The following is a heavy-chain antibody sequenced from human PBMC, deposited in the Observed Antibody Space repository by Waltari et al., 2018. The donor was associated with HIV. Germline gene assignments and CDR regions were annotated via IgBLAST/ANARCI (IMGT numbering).Heavy chain of an antibody. CDR2: IKQDGSEK. V-gene: IGHV3-7*01. D-gene: IGHD3-3*01. CDR1: GFTFSNYW. Sequence: EVQLVESGGGLVQTGGSLRLSCASSGFTFSNYWMRWVRQAPGKGLEWVANIKQDGSEKYYVDSVKGRFTISRDNDKNSVDLQMNSLRAEDTAVYYCARDGGRRGPFGYWGQGTLVTVSS. J-gene: IGHJ4*02. CDR3: ARDGGRRGPFGY.